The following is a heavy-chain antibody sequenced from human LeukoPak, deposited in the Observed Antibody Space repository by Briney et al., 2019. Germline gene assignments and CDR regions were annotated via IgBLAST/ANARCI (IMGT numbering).Heavy chain of an antibody. J-gene: IGHJ4*02. CDR2: ISEDGSNK. V-gene: IGHV3-7*01. D-gene: IGHD3-16*01. CDR3: ARGRGVDRFDC. Sequence: GGSLRLSCAASGLTFRNYWMSWIRQAPGKGLEWAAHISEDGSNKYYVDSVKGRFTISRDNAKNSLYLQMNNLRAEDTAVYYCARGRGVDRFDCWGQGTLVTVSS. CDR1: GLTFRNYW.